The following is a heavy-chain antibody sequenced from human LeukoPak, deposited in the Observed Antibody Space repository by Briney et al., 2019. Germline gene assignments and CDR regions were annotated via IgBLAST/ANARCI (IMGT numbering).Heavy chain of an antibody. V-gene: IGHV4-59*01. CDR3: ARVGGQLLSDFDY. J-gene: IGHJ4*02. D-gene: IGHD2-2*01. CDR1: GGSFSGYY. CDR2: IYYSGST. Sequence: SETLSLTCAVYGGSFSGYYWSWIRQPPGKGLEWIGYIYYSGSTNYNPSLKSRVTISVDTSKNQFSLKLSSVTAADTAVYYCARVGGQLLSDFDYWGQGTLVTVSS.